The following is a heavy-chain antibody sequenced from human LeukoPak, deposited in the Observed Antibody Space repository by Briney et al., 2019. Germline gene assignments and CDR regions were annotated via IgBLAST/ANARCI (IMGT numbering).Heavy chain of an antibody. CDR1: GYTLTELS. CDR3: APSRSIKPKGYYMDV. V-gene: IGHV1-24*01. Sequence: ASVKVSCKVSGYTLTELSMHWVRQAPGKGLEWMGGFDPEDGETIYAQKFQGRVTMTEDTSTHTAYMELSKLMCEDTAVYCCAPSRSIKPKGYYMDVWGKGTTVTISS. CDR2: FDPEDGET. J-gene: IGHJ6*03. D-gene: IGHD5-12*01.